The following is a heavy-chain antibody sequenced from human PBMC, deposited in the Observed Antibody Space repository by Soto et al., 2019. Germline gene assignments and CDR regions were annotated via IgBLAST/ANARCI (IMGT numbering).Heavy chain of an antibody. CDR1: GGSISSSSYY. Sequence: PSETLSLTCTVSGGSISSSSYYWGWIRQPPGKGLEWIGSIYYSGSTYYNPSLKSRVTISVDTSKNQFSLKLSSVTAADTAVYYCARRDRGTTHYYYYYGMDVWGQGTTVTISS. CDR3: ARRDRGTTHYYYYYGMDV. J-gene: IGHJ6*02. V-gene: IGHV4-39*01. D-gene: IGHD1-7*01. CDR2: IYYSGST.